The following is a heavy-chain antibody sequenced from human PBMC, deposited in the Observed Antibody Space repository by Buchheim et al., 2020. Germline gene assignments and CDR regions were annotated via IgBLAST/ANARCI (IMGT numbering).Heavy chain of an antibody. CDR2: MNPNSGNT. D-gene: IGHD3-3*01. CDR1: GYTFTNYD. V-gene: IGHV1-8*01. CDR3: ARGVVGLEWLFSGQNWFDP. J-gene: IGHJ5*02. Sequence: QVQLVQSGAEVKKPGASVKVSCKASGYTFTNYDINWVRQATGQGLEWMGWMNPNSGNTGYAQKFQGRVTMTRNTSISTAYMELSSLRSEDTAVYYCARGVVGLEWLFSGQNWFDPWGQGTL.